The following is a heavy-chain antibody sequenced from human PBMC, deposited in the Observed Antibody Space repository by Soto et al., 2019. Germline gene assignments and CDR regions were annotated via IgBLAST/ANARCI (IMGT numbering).Heavy chain of an antibody. CDR3: ARLQPDTSGYYFDY. Sequence: QVQLQESDPGLVKPSGTLSLTCGVSGGSISSNNWWNWVRQPPWKGLGWSGEIFHSGATNYNPPLKRRVNISVDKSKNPFSLRLSAVTAADTAVYYCARLQPDTSGYYFDYWGQGTLVTVSS. CDR2: IFHSGAT. D-gene: IGHD3-22*01. CDR1: GGSISSNNW. J-gene: IGHJ4*02. V-gene: IGHV4-4*02.